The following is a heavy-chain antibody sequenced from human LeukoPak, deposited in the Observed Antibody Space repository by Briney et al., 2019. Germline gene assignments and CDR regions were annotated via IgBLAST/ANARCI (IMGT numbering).Heavy chain of an antibody. D-gene: IGHD3-9*01. CDR2: IYWNDDK. CDR1: GFSPSTSGVG. J-gene: IGHJ4*02. V-gene: IGHV2-5*01. CDR3: AHRRGYDTLTGYYTFDY. Sequence: SGPTLVNPTQTLTLTCTFSGFSPSTSGVGVGWIRQPPGKALEWLALIYWNDDKRYSPSLKSRLTITKDTSKNQVVLTMTNMDPVDTATYYCAHRRGYDTLTGYYTFDYWGQGTLVTVSS.